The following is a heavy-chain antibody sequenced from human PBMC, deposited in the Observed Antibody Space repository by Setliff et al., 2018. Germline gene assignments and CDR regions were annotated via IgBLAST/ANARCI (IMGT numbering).Heavy chain of an antibody. D-gene: IGHD6-19*01. CDR3: ARRPIALAGYRKGAFDI. CDR1: GNSFSSFS. V-gene: IGHV1-18*01. J-gene: IGHJ3*02. CDR2: VSTYNGDT. Sequence: ASVKVSCKASGNSFSSFSITWVRQAPGQGLEWMGWVSTYNGDTKYAQNFRGRVTMTTDMSTSTVYMELRTLRSDDTAAYFCARRPIALAGYRKGAFDIWGQ.